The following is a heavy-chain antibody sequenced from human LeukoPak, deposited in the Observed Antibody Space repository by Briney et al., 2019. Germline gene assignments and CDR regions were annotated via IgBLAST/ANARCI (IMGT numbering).Heavy chain of an antibody. V-gene: IGHV3-33*01. CDR3: ASLGVGDPFDY. CDR1: GFTFSSYG. D-gene: IGHD1-26*01. CDR2: IWYDGSNK. J-gene: IGHJ4*02. Sequence: GGSPRLSCAASGFTFSSYGMHWVRQAPGKGLEWVAVIWYDGSNKYYADSVKGRFTISRDNSKNTLYLQMNSLRAEDTAVYYCASLGVGDPFDYWGQGTLVTVSS.